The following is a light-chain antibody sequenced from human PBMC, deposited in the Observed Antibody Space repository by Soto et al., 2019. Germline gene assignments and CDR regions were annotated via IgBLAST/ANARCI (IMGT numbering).Light chain of an antibody. CDR1: ISDVGAYNY. V-gene: IGLV2-14*01. CDR3: SSYTSSSTVV. CDR2: DVT. Sequence: QSALTQPASVSGSPGQSVTISCSGIISDVGAYNYVSWYQRHPGKAPKLMIYDVTNRPSGVSNRFSGSKSGNTASLTISGLQAEDEADYFCSSYTSSSTVVFGGGTKVTVL. J-gene: IGLJ3*02.